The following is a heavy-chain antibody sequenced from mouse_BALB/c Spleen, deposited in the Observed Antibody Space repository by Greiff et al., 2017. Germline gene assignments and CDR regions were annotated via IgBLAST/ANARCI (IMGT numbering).Heavy chain of an antibody. CDR1: GYTFTSYW. CDR3: ARGGQGSYFDY. CDR2: INPSNGRT. V-gene: IGHV1S81*02. D-gene: IGHD1-1*02. J-gene: IGHJ2*01. Sequence: QVQLQQPGAELVKPGASVKLSCKASGYTFTSYWMHWVKQRPGQGLEWIGEINPSNGRTNYNEKFKSKATLTVDKSSSTAYMQLSSLTSEDSAVYYCARGGQGSYFDYWGQGTTLTVSS.